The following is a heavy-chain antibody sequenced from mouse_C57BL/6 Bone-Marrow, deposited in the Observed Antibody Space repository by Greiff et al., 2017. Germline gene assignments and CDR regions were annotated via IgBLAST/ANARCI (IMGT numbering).Heavy chain of an antibody. CDR2: IYPGDGDT. Sequence: QVQLQQSGPELVKPGASVKISCTASGYAFSSSWMNWVKQRPGKGLEWIGRIYPGDGDTNYTAKFKGKATLTADTSSSTAYMQLRSLTSDDPAVYFWAREGEYDYGYWYFDGWGTGTTVTVSS. CDR3: AREGEYDYGYWYFDG. V-gene: IGHV1-82*01. D-gene: IGHD2-4*01. CDR1: GYAFSSSW. J-gene: IGHJ1*03.